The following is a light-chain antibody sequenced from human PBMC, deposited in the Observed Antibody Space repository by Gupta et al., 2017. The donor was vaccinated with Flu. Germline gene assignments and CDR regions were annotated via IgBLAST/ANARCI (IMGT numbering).Light chain of an antibody. J-gene: IGLJ1*01. CDR1: KLEDKY. CDR2: QGT. V-gene: IGLV3-1*01. Sequence: GQTASITCSGDKLEDKYVCWYQQKPGQSPILVIYQGTKRPSGIPERFSGSNSGNTATLTISGTQPMDEADYYCQAWDSSNAFYVFGTGTKVTVL. CDR3: QAWDSSNAFYV.